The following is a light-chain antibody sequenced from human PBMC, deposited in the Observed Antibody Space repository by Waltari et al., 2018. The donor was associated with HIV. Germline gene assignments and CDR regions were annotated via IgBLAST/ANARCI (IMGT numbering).Light chain of an antibody. J-gene: IGLJ1*01. CDR3: STWDYSLAAYL. V-gene: IGLV1-36*01. Sequence: QSALAQEDSVSGTVGQTVTLSCTGNNKNVGNSAVGWFRQISHGTPKSVMFGDVLPSGIPDRFSASKSGTTASLTISGLQPEDEADYYCSTWDYSLAAYLFGTGTKVTVL. CDR2: GDV. CDR1: NKNVGNSA.